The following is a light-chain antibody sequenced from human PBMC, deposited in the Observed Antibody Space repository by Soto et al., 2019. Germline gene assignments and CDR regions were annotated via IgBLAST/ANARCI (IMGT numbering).Light chain of an antibody. CDR2: DAS. CDR1: QSVSSY. V-gene: IGKV3-11*01. Sequence: EIVLTQSPATLSLSPGERATLSCRASQSVSSYLAWYQQKPGQAPRLLIYDASNRATGIPARFSGSVSGTDFTLTISSLEPEDFAIYYCQQRSNWPPVTFGGGNKVEIK. CDR3: QQRSNWPPVT. J-gene: IGKJ4*01.